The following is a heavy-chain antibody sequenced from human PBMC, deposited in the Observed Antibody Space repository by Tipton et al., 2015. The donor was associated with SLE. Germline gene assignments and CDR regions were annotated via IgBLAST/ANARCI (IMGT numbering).Heavy chain of an antibody. CDR2: IYYSGST. D-gene: IGHD1-26*01. CDR1: GGSISSYY. Sequence: LSCTVSGGSISSYYWSWIRQPPGKGLEWIGYIYYSGSTNYNPSLKSRVTISVDTSKNQFSLKLSSVTAADTAVYYCARDGYGGSHFSYWGQGTLVTVSS. CDR3: ARDGYGGSHFSY. V-gene: IGHV4-59*01. J-gene: IGHJ4*02.